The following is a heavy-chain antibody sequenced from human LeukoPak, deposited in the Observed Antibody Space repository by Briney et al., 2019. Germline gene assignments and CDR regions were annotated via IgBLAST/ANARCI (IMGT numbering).Heavy chain of an antibody. Sequence: PGGSLRLSCAASGFTFSSYGMSWVRRAPGKGLEWVGNIQPDGSEQYPVDSVKGRFTISRDNSRKLLFLQMNSLRVEDTAVYYCASQSYARFDPWGQGTLVTVSS. V-gene: IGHV3-7*01. J-gene: IGHJ5*02. CDR1: GFTFSSYG. CDR3: ASQSYARFDP. CDR2: IQPDGSEQ. D-gene: IGHD3-16*01.